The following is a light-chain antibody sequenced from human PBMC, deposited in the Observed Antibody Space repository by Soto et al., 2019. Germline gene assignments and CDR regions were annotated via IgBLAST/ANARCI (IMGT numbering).Light chain of an antibody. CDR3: KSYTSISTWV. CDR2: EVT. J-gene: IGLJ3*02. CDR1: SSDVGGYNY. Sequence: QSALAQPASVSGSPGQSITISCSGTSSDVGGYNYVSWYQHHPGKAPKLLIYEVTNRPSGVSNRFSGSKSGNTASLTISGLQAEDEAAYYCKSYTSISTWVFGGGTKVTAL. V-gene: IGLV2-14*01.